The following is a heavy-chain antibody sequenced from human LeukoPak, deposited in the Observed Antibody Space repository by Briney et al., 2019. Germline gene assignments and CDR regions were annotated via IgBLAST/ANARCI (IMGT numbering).Heavy chain of an antibody. CDR2: INHSGST. V-gene: IGHV4-34*01. J-gene: IGHJ4*02. CDR1: GGSFSGYY. D-gene: IGHD6-19*01. Sequence: NSSETLSLTCAVYGGSFSGYYWSWIRHPPGEGPEWIGEINHSGSTNYNPSLKSRVTISVDTSKNQFSLKLSSVTAADTAVYYCARASSGWYYWGQGTLVTVSS. CDR3: ARASSGWYY.